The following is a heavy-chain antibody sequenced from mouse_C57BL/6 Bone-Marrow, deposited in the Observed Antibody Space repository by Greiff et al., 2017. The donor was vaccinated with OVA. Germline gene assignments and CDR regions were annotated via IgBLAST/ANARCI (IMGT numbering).Heavy chain of an antibody. CDR2: IWWDDDK. D-gene: IGHD1-1*01. CDR3: AGCHYYGSSPLGFAY. J-gene: IGHJ3*01. Sequence: QVTLKESGPGILQPSQTLSLTCSFSGFSLSTFGMGVGWIRQPSGKGLEWLAHIWWDDDKYYNPALKSRLTISKNTSKNQVFLKIANVDTADTATYYCAGCHYYGSSPLGFAYWGQGTLVTVSA. CDR1: GFSLSTFGMG. V-gene: IGHV8-8*01.